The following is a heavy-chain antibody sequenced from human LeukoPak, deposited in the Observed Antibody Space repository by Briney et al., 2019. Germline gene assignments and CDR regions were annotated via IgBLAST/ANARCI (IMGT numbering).Heavy chain of an antibody. Sequence: SETLSLTCTVSGYSISSGYYWGWIRQPPGKGLEWIGEINHSGSTNYNPSLKSRVTISVDMSKNQFSLKQSSVTAADTAVYYCARQSLERWLQLRPYFDYWGQGTLVTVSS. CDR1: GYSISSGYY. J-gene: IGHJ4*02. CDR3: ARQSLERWLQLRPYFDY. D-gene: IGHD5-24*01. V-gene: IGHV4-38-2*02. CDR2: INHSGST.